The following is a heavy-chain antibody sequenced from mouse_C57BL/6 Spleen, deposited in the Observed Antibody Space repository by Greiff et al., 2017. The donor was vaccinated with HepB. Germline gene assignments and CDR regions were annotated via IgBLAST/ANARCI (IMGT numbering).Heavy chain of an antibody. J-gene: IGHJ1*03. V-gene: IGHV1-81*01. Sequence: VQLQQSGAELARPGASVKLSCKASGYTFTSYGISWVKQRTGQGLEWIGEIYPRSGNTYYNEKFKGKATLTADKSSSTAYMELRSLTSEDSAVCFCARDGITTVVANWYFDVWGTGTTVTVSS. CDR2: IYPRSGNT. CDR1: GYTFTSYG. CDR3: ARDGITTVVANWYFDV. D-gene: IGHD1-1*01.